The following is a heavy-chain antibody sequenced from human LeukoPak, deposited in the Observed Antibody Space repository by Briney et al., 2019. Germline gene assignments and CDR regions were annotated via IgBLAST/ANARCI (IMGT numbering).Heavy chain of an antibody. CDR2: ISAYNGNT. CDR3: QMYYDFWSGYYGTDY. D-gene: IGHD3-3*01. J-gene: IGHJ4*02. V-gene: IGHV1-18*01. Sequence: ASVKVSCKASGYTFTSYGISWVRQAPGQGLEWMGWISAYNGNTNYAQKLRGRVTMTTDTSTSTAYMELRSLRSDDTAVYYCQMYYDFWSGYYGTDYWGQGTLVTVSS. CDR1: GYTFTSYG.